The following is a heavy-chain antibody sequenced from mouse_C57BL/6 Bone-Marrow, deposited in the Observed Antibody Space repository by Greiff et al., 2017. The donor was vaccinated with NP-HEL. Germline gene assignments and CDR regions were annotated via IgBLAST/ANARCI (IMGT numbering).Heavy chain of an antibody. CDR3: ATQYGSSHYYAMDY. CDR2: IDPETGGT. V-gene: IGHV1-15*01. J-gene: IGHJ4*01. Sequence: QVQLQQSGAELVRPGASVTLSCKASGYTFTDYEMHWVKQTPVHGLEWIGAIDPETGGTAYNQKFKGKAILTADKSSSTAYMQLSSLTSEDSAVYYCATQYGSSHYYAMDYWGQGTSVTVSS. D-gene: IGHD1-1*01. CDR1: GYTFTDYE.